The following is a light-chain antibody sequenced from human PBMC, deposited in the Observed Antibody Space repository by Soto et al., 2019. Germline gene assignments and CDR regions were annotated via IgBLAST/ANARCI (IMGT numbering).Light chain of an antibody. CDR1: SGHSKYA. CDR3: QTWGSGIVV. CDR2: LNSDGSH. Sequence: QLVLTQSPSASASLGASVKLTCTLSSGHSKYAIAWQQQQSEKGPRYLMKLNSDGSHSKGDGIHDRFSGSSSGAERDLTISSLQSEDEADCYCQTWGSGIVVFGGGTKLPVL. V-gene: IGLV4-69*01. J-gene: IGLJ2*01.